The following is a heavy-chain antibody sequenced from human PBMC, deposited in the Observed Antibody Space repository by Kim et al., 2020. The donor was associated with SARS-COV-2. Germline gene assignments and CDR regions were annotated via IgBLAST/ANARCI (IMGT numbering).Heavy chain of an antibody. V-gene: IGHV3-48*02. D-gene: IGHD7-27*01. CDR3: ARDWKWGIDV. J-gene: IGHJ4*02. Sequence: GGSLRLSCAASGFTFTTYNMNWVRQAPGKGLEWISYISVTDAIYYADSVKGRFTISRDYAKNSLDLQMNSLRDEDTAVYYCARDWKWGIDVWGQGTLVT. CDR1: GFTFTTYN. CDR2: ISVTDAI.